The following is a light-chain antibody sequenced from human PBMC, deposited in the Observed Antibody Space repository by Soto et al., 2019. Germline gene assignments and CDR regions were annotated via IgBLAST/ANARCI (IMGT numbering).Light chain of an antibody. CDR3: CSYAGSSTFHYV. CDR2: DVT. J-gene: IGLJ1*01. V-gene: IGLV2-11*01. CDR1: SSDVAAYRY. Sequence: QSALTQPRSVSGSPGQSVTISCTGTSSDVAAYRYVSWYQQHPGKAPKVIIYDVTQRPSGVPDRFSGSKSGNAASLTISGLQADDEADYYCCSYAGSSTFHYVFGTGTKLTVL.